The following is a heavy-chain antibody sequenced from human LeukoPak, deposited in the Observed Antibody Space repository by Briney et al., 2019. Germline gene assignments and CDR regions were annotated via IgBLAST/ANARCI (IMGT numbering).Heavy chain of an antibody. V-gene: IGHV5-51*01. D-gene: IGHD6-19*01. CDR3: ARRGVADLDY. Sequence: GESLKISCETSGYSFTSNWIAWVRQKPGKGLEWMGIIYPGDSDTRYSPSFQGQVTISADKSISTAYLQWSSLKASDTAMYYCARRGVADLDYWGQGTLVTVSS. J-gene: IGHJ4*02. CDR2: IYPGDSDT. CDR1: GYSFTSNW.